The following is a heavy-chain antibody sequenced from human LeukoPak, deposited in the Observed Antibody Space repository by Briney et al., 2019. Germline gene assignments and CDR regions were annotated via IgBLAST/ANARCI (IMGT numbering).Heavy chain of an antibody. V-gene: IGHV4-34*01. J-gene: IGHJ4*02. Sequence: PSETLSLTCAVYGGSFSGYYWSWIRQPPGKGLEWIGEINHSGSTNYNPSLKSRVTISVDTSKNQFSLKLNSVTPEDTAVYYCAREDASFDYWGQGTLVTVSS. CDR2: INHSGST. CDR1: GGSFSGYY. CDR3: AREDASFDY.